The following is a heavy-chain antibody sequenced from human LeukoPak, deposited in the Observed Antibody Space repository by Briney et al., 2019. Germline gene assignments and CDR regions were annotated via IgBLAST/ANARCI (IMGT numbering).Heavy chain of an antibody. CDR3: ARLYDSSGYWN. Sequence: SETLSLTCTVSGGSISSSSYYWGWIRQPPGKGLEWIGSIYYSGSTYYNPSLKSRVTISVDTSKNQFSLKLSSVTAADTAVYYCARLYDSSGYWNWGQGTLVTVSS. CDR1: GGSISSSSYY. CDR2: IYYSGST. J-gene: IGHJ4*02. V-gene: IGHV4-39*01. D-gene: IGHD3-22*01.